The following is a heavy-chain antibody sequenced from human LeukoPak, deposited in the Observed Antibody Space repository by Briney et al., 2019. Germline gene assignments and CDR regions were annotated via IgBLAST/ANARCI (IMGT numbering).Heavy chain of an antibody. CDR2: ISSSSSYI. D-gene: IGHD3-10*01. V-gene: IGHV3-21*01. CDR1: GFTFSSYS. Sequence: GGSLRLSCAASGFTFSSYSMNWVRQAPAKGLEEVSAISSSSSYIYYADELKGRFTISRDNAKNSLYLQMNRLRGGETAVYYCASISDGSGLIGAFDIWGQGTMVTVSS. J-gene: IGHJ3*02. CDR3: ASISDGSGLIGAFDI.